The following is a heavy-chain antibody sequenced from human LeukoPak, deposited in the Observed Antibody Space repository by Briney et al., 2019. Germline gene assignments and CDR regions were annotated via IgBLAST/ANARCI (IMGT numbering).Heavy chain of an antibody. D-gene: IGHD6-19*01. V-gene: IGHV4-59*01. Sequence: SETLSLTCTVSGGSRSYYWTWIRQPPGKGLEWIGYIYYSGSTNYNPSLKSRVTISLDTSKNQFSLKLASVTAADTAVYYCARGASSGWLDYWGQGTLVTVSS. CDR3: ARGASSGWLDY. CDR2: IYYSGST. CDR1: GGSRSYY. J-gene: IGHJ4*02.